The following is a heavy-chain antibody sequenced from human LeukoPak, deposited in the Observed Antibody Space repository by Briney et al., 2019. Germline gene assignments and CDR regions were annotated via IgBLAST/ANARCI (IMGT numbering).Heavy chain of an antibody. D-gene: IGHD3-3*01. Sequence: SVKVSCKASGGTFSSYAISWVRQAPGQGLEWMGGIIPIFGTANYAQKFQGRVTITTDESTSTAYMELSSLRSEDTAVYYCARSGVGFGVDTPSHDYYMDVWGKGTTVTVSS. J-gene: IGHJ6*03. CDR3: ARSGVGFGVDTPSHDYYMDV. V-gene: IGHV1-69*05. CDR1: GGTFSSYA. CDR2: IIPIFGTA.